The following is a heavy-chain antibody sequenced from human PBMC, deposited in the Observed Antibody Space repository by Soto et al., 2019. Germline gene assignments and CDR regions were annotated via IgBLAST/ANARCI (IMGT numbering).Heavy chain of an antibody. J-gene: IGHJ1*01. V-gene: IGHV1-69*02. Sequence: QVQLVQSGAEVKKPGSSVKVSCKASGGTFSSYTISWVRQAPGQGLEWMGRIIPILGIANYAQKFQGRVTITADKSTSTAYMELSSLRSEDTAVYYCARITMVRGVHFPHWGQGTLVTVSS. CDR1: GGTFSSYT. CDR2: IIPILGIA. CDR3: ARITMVRGVHFPH. D-gene: IGHD3-10*01.